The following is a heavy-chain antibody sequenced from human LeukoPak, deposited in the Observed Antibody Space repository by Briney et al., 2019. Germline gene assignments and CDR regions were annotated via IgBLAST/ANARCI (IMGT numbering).Heavy chain of an antibody. CDR2: ISAYNGNT. V-gene: IGHV1-18*01. D-gene: IGHD3-16*01. CDR1: GYTFTSYG. CDR3: ARARVWGFDAFDI. J-gene: IGHJ3*02. Sequence: SVKVSFTASGYTFTSYGISWVRQAPGQGLEWMGWISAYNGNTNYAQKLQGRVTMTTDTSTSTAYMELRSLRSDDTAVYYCARARVWGFDAFDIWGQGTMVTVSS.